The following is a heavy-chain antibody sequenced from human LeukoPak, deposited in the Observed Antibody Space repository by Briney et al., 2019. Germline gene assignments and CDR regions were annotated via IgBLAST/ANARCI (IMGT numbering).Heavy chain of an antibody. Sequence: AASVKVSCKASGYTFTSYGISWVRQAPGQGLEWMGWISAYNGNTNYAQKLQGRVTMTTDTSTSTAYMELRSLRSDDTAVYYCARAKRGVSGSYRGYFDYWGQGTLVTVSS. CDR1: GYTFTSYG. J-gene: IGHJ4*02. V-gene: IGHV1-18*01. CDR2: ISAYNGNT. D-gene: IGHD1-26*01. CDR3: ARAKRGVSGSYRGYFDY.